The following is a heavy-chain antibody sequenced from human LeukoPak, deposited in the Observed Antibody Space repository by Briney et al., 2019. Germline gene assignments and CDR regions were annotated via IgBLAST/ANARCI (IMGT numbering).Heavy chain of an antibody. J-gene: IGHJ3*02. CDR1: GFTFSDYY. CDR2: ISSSSSYT. Sequence: KSGGSLRLSCAASGFTFSDYYMSWIRQAPGKGLEWVSYISSSSSYTNYADSVKGRFTISRDNAKNSLYLQMNSLRAEDTAVYYCARGEDYYGSGSPDGGPGAFDIWGQGTMVTVSS. D-gene: IGHD3-10*01. V-gene: IGHV3-11*06. CDR3: ARGEDYYGSGSPDGGPGAFDI.